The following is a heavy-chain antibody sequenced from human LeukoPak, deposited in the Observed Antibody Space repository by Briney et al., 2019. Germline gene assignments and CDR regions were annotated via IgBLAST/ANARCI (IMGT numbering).Heavy chain of an antibody. V-gene: IGHV3-13*01. J-gene: IGHJ4*02. CDR1: GFTFSSYD. D-gene: IGHD1-26*01. CDR3: ARSTANSGFDY. CDR2: IGTAGDT. Sequence: PGGSLRLSCAASGFTFSSYDMHWVRQATGKGLEWVSAIGTAGDTYYPGSVKGRFTISRENAKNSLYLQMNSLRAGDTAVYYCARSTANSGFDYWGQGTLVTVSS.